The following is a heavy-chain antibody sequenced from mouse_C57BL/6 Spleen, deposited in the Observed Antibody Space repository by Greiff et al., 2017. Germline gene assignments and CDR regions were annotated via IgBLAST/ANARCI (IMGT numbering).Heavy chain of an antibody. CDR2: IRLKSDNYAT. CDR1: GFTFSNYW. D-gene: IGHD4-1*01. J-gene: IGHJ2*01. V-gene: IGHV6-3*01. CDR3: TGELGGYYFDY. Sequence: EVKLVESGGGLVQPGGSMKLSCVASGFTFSNYWMNWVRQSPEKGLEWVAQIRLKSDNYATHYAESVKGRFTISRDDSKSSVYLQMNNLRAEDTGIYYCTGELGGYYFDYWGQGTTLTVSS.